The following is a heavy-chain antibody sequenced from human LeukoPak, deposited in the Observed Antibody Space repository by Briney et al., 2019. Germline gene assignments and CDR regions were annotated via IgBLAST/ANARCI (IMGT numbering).Heavy chain of an antibody. CDR3: ARSPIHGYSSSWYGLQH. D-gene: IGHD6-13*01. Sequence: VASVKVSCKASGYTFTGYYMHWVRQAPGQGLEWMGWINPNSGGTNYAQKFQGRVTMTRDTSISTAYMELSRLRSDDTAVYYCARSPIHGYSSSWYGLQHWGQGTLVTVSS. J-gene: IGHJ1*01. CDR1: GYTFTGYY. CDR2: INPNSGGT. V-gene: IGHV1-2*02.